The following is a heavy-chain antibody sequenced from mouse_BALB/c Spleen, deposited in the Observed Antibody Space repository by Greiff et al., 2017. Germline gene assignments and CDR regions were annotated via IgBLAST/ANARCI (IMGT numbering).Heavy chain of an antibody. V-gene: IGHV1-54*01. J-gene: IGHJ1*01. CDR1: GYAFTNYL. Sequence: QVQLQQSGAELVRPGTSVTVSCKASGYAFTNYLIEWVKQRPGQGLEWIGVINPGSGGTNYNEKFKGKATLTADKSSSTAYMQLSSLTSDDSAVYFCALYDGYWGGLFDVWGAGTTVTGSS. CDR2: INPGSGGT. CDR3: ALYDGYWGGLFDV. D-gene: IGHD2-3*01.